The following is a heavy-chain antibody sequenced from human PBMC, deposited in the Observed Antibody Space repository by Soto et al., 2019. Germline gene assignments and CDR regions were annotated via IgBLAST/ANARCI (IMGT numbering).Heavy chain of an antibody. CDR1: GFTFSSYW. D-gene: IGHD6-13*01. J-gene: IGHJ4*02. V-gene: IGHV3-74*01. Sequence: EVQLVESGGGLVQPGGSLRLSCAASGFTFSSYWMHWVRQAPGKGLVWVSRVNPDGSDTGYADSVKGRFTISRDNAKNTLYLQMNSLRAEDTAVYYCARVAVGSYYFDYWGQGTLLTVSS. CDR2: VNPDGSDT. CDR3: ARVAVGSYYFDY.